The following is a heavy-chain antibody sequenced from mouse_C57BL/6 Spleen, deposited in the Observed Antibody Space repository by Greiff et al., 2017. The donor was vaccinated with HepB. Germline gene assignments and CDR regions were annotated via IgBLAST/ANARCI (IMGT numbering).Heavy chain of an antibody. CDR2: IDSNSGGT. CDR1: GYTFTSYW. Sequence: QVQLQQPGAELVKPGASVKLSCKASGYTFTSYWMHWVKQRPGRGLEWIGRIDSNSGGTKYNEKFKSKATLTVDKPSRTAYMQLSSLTSEDSAVYYCARSEGYYYGISFFAYWGQGTLVTVSA. D-gene: IGHD1-1*01. CDR3: ARSEGYYYGISFFAY. V-gene: IGHV1-72*01. J-gene: IGHJ3*01.